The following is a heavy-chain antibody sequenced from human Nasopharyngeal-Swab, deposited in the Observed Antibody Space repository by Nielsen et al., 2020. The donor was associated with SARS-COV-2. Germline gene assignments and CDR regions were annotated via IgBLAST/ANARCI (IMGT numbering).Heavy chain of an antibody. CDR1: GFTFSSSW. Sequence: GESLKISCAASGFTFSSSWMHWVRQAPGKGLVWVSRINSDGSSTGYADTVKGRFTISRDNAKKTLFLQMNSLRGEDTAVYYCARGWGSSWLYHYAMDVWGQGTTVTVSS. V-gene: IGHV3-74*01. CDR2: INSDGSST. D-gene: IGHD6-13*01. CDR3: ARGWGSSWLYHYAMDV. J-gene: IGHJ6*02.